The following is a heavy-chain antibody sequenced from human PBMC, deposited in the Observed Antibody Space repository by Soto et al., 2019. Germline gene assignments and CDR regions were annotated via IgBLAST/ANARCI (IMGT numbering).Heavy chain of an antibody. Sequence: EVQLVESGGGLVQPGGSLRLSCAASGFTVSSNYMSWVRQAPGKGLEWVSVIYSGGSTYYADSVKGRFTISRHTSKNTLYLQMNSLRAEDTAVYYCASDLTSLVAFDLWGQGTIVTVSS. CDR1: GFTVSSNY. D-gene: IGHD4-17*01. J-gene: IGHJ3*01. V-gene: IGHV3-53*04. CDR2: IYSGGST. CDR3: ASDLTSLVAFDL.